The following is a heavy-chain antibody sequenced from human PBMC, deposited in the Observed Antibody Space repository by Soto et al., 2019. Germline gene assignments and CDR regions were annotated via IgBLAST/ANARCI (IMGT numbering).Heavy chain of an antibody. CDR2: INPNSGGT. V-gene: IGHV1-2*04. J-gene: IGHJ3*02. CDR1: GYTFTGYY. CDR3: AREGGSKWELPHGRTEAFDI. D-gene: IGHD1-26*01. Sequence: ASVKVSCKASGYTFTGYYMHWVRQAPGQGLEWMGWINPNSGGTNYEQKFQGWVTMTRETSISTAYMERSRLRSDDTAVYYCAREGGSKWELPHGRTEAFDIWGQGTMVTVSS.